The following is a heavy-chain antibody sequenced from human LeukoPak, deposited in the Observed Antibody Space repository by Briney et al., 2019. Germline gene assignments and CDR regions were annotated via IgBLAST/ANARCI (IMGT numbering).Heavy chain of an antibody. J-gene: IGHJ4*02. CDR3: ARVNIAARRGLDY. D-gene: IGHD6-6*01. CDR2: INPNSGGT. CDR1: GYTFTDYY. Sequence: GASVKVSCKASGYTFTDYYMHWVRQAPGQGLEWMGRINPNSGGTNYAQKFQGRVTMTRDTSISTAYMELSRLRSDDTAVYYCARVNIAARRGLDYWGQGTLVTVSS. V-gene: IGHV1-2*06.